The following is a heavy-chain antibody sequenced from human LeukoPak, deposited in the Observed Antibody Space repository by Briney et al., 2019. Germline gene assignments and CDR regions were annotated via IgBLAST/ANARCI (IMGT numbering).Heavy chain of an antibody. J-gene: IGHJ3*02. Sequence: ASVKVSCKASGYTFTSYDINWVRQATGQGLEWMGWMNPNSGGTNYAQKFQGRVTMTRDTSISTAYMELSRLRSDDTAVYYCARDVLWFGELSPDAFDIWGQGTMVTVSS. V-gene: IGHV1-2*02. CDR1: GYTFTSYD. CDR3: ARDVLWFGELSPDAFDI. CDR2: MNPNSGGT. D-gene: IGHD3-10*01.